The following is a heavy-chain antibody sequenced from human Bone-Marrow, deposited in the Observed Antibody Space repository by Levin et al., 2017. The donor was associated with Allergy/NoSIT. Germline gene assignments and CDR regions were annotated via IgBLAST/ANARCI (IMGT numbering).Heavy chain of an antibody. CDR1: GGSFSGYY. J-gene: IGHJ4*02. CDR2: INHSGST. CDR3: ARGLGYIVVVPAAIPFDY. D-gene: IGHD2-2*02. Sequence: SETLSLTCAVYGGSFSGYYWSWIRQPPGKGLEWIGEINHSGSTNYNPSLKSRVTISVDTSKNQFSLKLSSVTAADTAVYYCARGLGYIVVVPAAIPFDYWGQGTLVTVSS. V-gene: IGHV4-34*01.